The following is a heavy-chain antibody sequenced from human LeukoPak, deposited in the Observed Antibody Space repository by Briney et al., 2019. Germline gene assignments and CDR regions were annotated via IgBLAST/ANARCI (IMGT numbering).Heavy chain of an antibody. J-gene: IGHJ4*02. D-gene: IGHD6-19*01. CDR1: GFTFSSYA. Sequence: GRSLRLSCAASGFTFSSYAMHWVRQAPGKGLEWVAVISYDGSNKYYADSVKSRFTISRDNSKNTLYLQMNSLRAEDTAVYYCAREQWLADYWGQGTLVTVSS. CDR2: ISYDGSNK. CDR3: AREQWLADY. V-gene: IGHV3-30-3*01.